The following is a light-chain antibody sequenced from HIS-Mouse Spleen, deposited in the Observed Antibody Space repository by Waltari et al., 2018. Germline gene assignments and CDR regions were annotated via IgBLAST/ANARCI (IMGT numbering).Light chain of an antibody. J-gene: IGKJ1*01. V-gene: IGKV1-8*01. CDR3: QQYYSYPPWT. CDR2: AAS. CDR1: QGCSSY. Sequence: AIRMTQSPSSLSASTGDRVTIPFRASQGCSSYLAWYQQKPGKAPKLLIYAASTLQSGVPSRFSGSGSGTDFTLTISCLQSEDFATYYCQQYYSYPPWTFGQGTKVEIK.